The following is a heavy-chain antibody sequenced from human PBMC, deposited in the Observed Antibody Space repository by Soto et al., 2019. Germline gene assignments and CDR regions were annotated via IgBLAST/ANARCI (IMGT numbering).Heavy chain of an antibody. V-gene: IGHV4-4*07. CDR1: GASISGFY. Sequence: SETLSLTCTVSGASISGFYWSWIRKSAGKGREWIGCIYATGTTDYNPSLKSRVMMSVDTSKKQFSLKLRSVTAADTAVYYCVRDGTKTLRDWFDPWGQGIAVTVSS. CDR3: VRDGTKTLRDWFDP. CDR2: IYATGTT. J-gene: IGHJ5*02. D-gene: IGHD1-1*01.